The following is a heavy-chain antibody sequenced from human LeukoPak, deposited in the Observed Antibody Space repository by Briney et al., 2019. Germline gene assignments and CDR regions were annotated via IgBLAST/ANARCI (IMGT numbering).Heavy chain of an antibody. CDR2: IYYSGST. J-gene: IGHJ4*02. CDR1: GGSISSYY. V-gene: IGHV4-59*08. CDR3: ARLVVTKYYFDY. Sequence: PSETLSLTCTVSGGSISSYYWSWIRQPPGKGLEWIGYIYYSGSTNYNPSLKSRVTISVDTSKNQFSLKLSSVTAADTAVYYCARLVVTKYYFDYWGQGTLVTVSS. D-gene: IGHD3-22*01.